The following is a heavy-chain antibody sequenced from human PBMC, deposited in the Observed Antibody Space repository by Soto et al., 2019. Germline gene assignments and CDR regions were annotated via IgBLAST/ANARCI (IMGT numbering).Heavy chain of an antibody. CDR3: ARRDRSGFSYWLDT. V-gene: IGHV4-31*03. J-gene: IGHJ5*02. D-gene: IGHD3-22*01. Sequence: QVQLQESGSGLVKPSQTLSLTCTVSGGSIGDGYFWTWIRQHPGEGLEWIGSVSGSGSTSYNTSLKSRLTISVDTSKNQFSLNLRSVTAADTAVYYCARRDRSGFSYWLDTWGQGALVTVSS. CDR2: VSGSGST. CDR1: GGSIGDGYF.